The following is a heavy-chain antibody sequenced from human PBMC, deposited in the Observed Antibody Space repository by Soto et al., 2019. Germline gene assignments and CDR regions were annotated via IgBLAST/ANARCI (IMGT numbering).Heavy chain of an antibody. D-gene: IGHD2-2*01. V-gene: IGHV4-31*03. CDR3: ARETCSSTSCYRFYYYYYGMDV. J-gene: IGHJ6*02. CDR2: IYYSGIT. CDR1: GGSISSGVYY. Sequence: SETLSLTCTVSGGSISSGVYYWSWIRHHPGKGLEWIGYIYYSGITYYNPSLKSRVTISVDTSKNQFSLKLSSVTAADTAVYYCARETCSSTSCYRFYYYYYGMDVWGQGTTVTVSS.